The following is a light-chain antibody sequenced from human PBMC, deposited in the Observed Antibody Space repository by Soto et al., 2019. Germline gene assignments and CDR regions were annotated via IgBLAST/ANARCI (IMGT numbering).Light chain of an antibody. CDR3: QQLNSYIIT. Sequence: DIQLTQSPSFLSASVGDRVTITCRASQGISSYLAWYQQKPGKAPKLLIYAASTLQSGVPSRFSGSGSGTEFTLTLSSLQPEDFATYYCQQLNSYIITFGQGTRLEIK. CDR1: QGISSY. CDR2: AAS. J-gene: IGKJ5*01. V-gene: IGKV1-9*01.